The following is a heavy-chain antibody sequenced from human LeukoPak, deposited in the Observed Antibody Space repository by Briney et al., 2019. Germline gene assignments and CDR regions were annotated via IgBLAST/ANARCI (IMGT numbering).Heavy chain of an antibody. Sequence: PSETLSLTCTVSGGSISSYYWSWIRQPPGKGREWIGYIYYSGSTNYNPSLKSRVTISVDTSRNQFFLKLSSVTAADTAVYYCARDSGIAAAVDLDYWGQGTLVTVSS. CDR2: IYYSGST. V-gene: IGHV4-59*01. CDR3: ARDSGIAAAVDLDY. J-gene: IGHJ4*02. D-gene: IGHD6-13*01. CDR1: GGSISSYY.